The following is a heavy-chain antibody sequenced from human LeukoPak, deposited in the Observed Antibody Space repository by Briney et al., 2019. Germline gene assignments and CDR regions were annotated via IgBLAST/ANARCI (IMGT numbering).Heavy chain of an antibody. D-gene: IGHD1-1*01. J-gene: IGHJ4*02. CDR1: GFTFSSYS. CDR2: ISSSSSYI. CDR3: ARDRGGGARYNFDY. Sequence: GGSLRLSCAASGFTFSSYSMNWVRQAPGKGLEWVSSISSSSSYIYYADSVKGRFTISRDNAKNSLYLQMNSLRAEDTAVYYCARDRGGGARYNFDYWGQGTLVTVSS. V-gene: IGHV3-21*01.